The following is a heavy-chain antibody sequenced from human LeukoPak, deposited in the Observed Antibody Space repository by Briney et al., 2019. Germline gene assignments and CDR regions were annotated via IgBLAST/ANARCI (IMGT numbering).Heavy chain of an antibody. CDR2: IKEDGSEE. V-gene: IGHV3-7*01. D-gene: IGHD6-6*01. J-gene: IGHJ6*03. Sequence: PGGSLRLSCAASGFSFSDFWINWVRQAPGEGLEWVANIKEDGSEENYVDSVKGRFTIFSDKSKNSVYLQMKGLRADDTAVYYCAKVWGSSSLYYYYMDVWGKGTTVTVSS. CDR3: AKVWGSSSLYYYYMDV. CDR1: GFSFSDFW.